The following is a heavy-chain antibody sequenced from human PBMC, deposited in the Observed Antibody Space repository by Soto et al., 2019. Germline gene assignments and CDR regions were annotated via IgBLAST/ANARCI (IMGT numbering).Heavy chain of an antibody. D-gene: IGHD2-2*01. V-gene: IGHV3-23*01. CDR3: AKGRGYGSSTRWYVGSDY. J-gene: IGHJ4*02. CDR1: GFTFSSYA. Sequence: EVQLLESGGGLVQPGGSLRLSCAASGFTFSSYAMSWVRQAPGKGLEWVSAISGSGGSTYYADSVKGRFTISRDNSKNKLYLEMNSLRAEDTALYYCAKGRGYGSSTRWYVGSDYWGQGTLVTVSS. CDR2: ISGSGGST.